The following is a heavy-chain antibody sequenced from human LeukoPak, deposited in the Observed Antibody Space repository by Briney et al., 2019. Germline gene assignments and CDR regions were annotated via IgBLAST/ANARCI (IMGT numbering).Heavy chain of an antibody. V-gene: IGHV1-18*01. CDR1: GYTFTSYG. CDR2: ISAYNGNT. CDR3: ARVRVLLWFGESTIPDFDY. Sequence: ASVKVSCKASGYTFTSYGISWVRQAPGQGLERMGWISAYNGNTNYAQKLQGRVTMTTDTSTSTAYMELRSLRSDDTAVYYCARVRVLLWFGESTIPDFDYWGQGTLVTVSS. D-gene: IGHD3-10*01. J-gene: IGHJ4*02.